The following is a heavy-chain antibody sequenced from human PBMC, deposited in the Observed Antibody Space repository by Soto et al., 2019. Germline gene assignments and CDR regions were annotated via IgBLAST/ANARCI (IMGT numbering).Heavy chain of an antibody. CDR2: INPKSGGT. V-gene: IGHV1-2*04. D-gene: IGHD2-8*01. CDR1: GYSLTDYH. Sequence: GASLQGSCKASGYSLTDYHIHWVRQAPGPGLEWLGRINPKSGGTSTAQKFQGWVTMTTDTSISTASMELTRLTSDDTAIYYCARGDSTDCSNGVCSFFYNHDMDVWGQGTTVNVSS. J-gene: IGHJ6*02. CDR3: ARGDSTDCSNGVCSFFYNHDMDV.